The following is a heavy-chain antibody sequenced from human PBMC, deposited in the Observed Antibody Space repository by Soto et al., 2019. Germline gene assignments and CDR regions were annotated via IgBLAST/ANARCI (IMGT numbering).Heavy chain of an antibody. CDR2: INTGNGNT. D-gene: IGHD1-26*01. J-gene: IGHJ4*02. CDR3: ATGGDGALIVD. Sequence: QVQVVQSGAEAKKPGASVKVSCKASGYTFTSFPIHWVRQAPGQRLEWMASINTGNGNTKYSRKFQDRVILTRDTSASTAYMDLSSLTSEDTALYYCATGGDGALIVDWGQGTLVTVSS. V-gene: IGHV1-3*04. CDR1: GYTFTSFP.